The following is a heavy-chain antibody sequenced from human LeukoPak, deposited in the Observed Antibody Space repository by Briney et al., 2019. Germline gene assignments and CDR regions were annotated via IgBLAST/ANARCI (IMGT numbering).Heavy chain of an antibody. J-gene: IGHJ4*02. CDR1: GGSFSGYY. CDR3: ARGVTPRGGFDY. Sequence: SETLSLTCAVYGGSFSGYYWSWIRQPPGKGLEWIGYIYYSGSTYYNRSLKSRVTMSEDTSKNQFSLKLSSVTAADTAVYYCARGVTPRGGFDYWGQGTLVTVSS. V-gene: IGHV4-59*12. D-gene: IGHD2-21*02. CDR2: IYYSGST.